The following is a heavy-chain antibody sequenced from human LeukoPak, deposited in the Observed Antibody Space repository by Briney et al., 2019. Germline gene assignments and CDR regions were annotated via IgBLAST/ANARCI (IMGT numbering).Heavy chain of an antibody. CDR1: GGSISSGGYY. CDR2: IYYSGST. Sequence: SETLSLTCTVSGGSISSGGYYRSWIRQPPGKGLEWIRYIYYSGSTNYNPSLKSRVTISVDTSKNQFSLKLSSVTAADTAVYYCARLSAGLRLGELPEGGFDYWGQGTLVTVSS. CDR3: ARLSAGLRLGELPEGGFDY. D-gene: IGHD3-16*01. J-gene: IGHJ4*02. V-gene: IGHV4-61*08.